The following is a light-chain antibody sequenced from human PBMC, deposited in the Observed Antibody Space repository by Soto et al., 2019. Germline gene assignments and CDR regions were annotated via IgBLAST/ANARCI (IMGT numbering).Light chain of an antibody. V-gene: IGLV2-14*01. CDR2: GVI. CDR3: CSYADSYFYV. CDR1: SSDVGGYNY. J-gene: IGLJ1*01. Sequence: QSALTQPASVSGSPGQSITISCTGTSSDVGGYNYVSWYQQHPGKAPKLMIYGVINRPSGVSSRFSGSKSGNTASLTISGLQADDEADYHCCSYADSYFYVFGSGTKLTVL.